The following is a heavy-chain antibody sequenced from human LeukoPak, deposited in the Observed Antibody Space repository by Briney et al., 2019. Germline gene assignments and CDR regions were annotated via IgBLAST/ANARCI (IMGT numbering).Heavy chain of an antibody. CDR2: ISTYNGNT. CDR3: ARGDDAFDF. Sequence: ASVKVSCKASGYTFTGYGISWVRQAPGQGLEWMGWISTYNGNTNYIQKLQGRVTVTTDTSTSTIYMELRSLRSDDTAVYYCARGDDAFDFWGQGTMVTVSS. CDR1: GYTFTGYG. V-gene: IGHV1-18*01. J-gene: IGHJ3*01.